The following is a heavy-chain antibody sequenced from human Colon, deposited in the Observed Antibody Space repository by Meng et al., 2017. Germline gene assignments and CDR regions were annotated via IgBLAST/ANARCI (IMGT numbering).Heavy chain of an antibody. CDR1: VYNFTGYY. CDR2: VNPNSNYG. CDR3: ARGYSSGISFDY. J-gene: IGHJ4*02. V-gene: IGHV1-2*06. D-gene: IGHD6-19*01. Sequence: QVQLGEAGAEVKKPGASVKVSCKASVYNFTGYYMHWVRQAPGQGLEWMGRVNPNSNYGNYAQKFQGRVTMTRDTSISTAYMELSRLRSDDTALYYCARGYSSGISFDYWGQGTLVTVSS.